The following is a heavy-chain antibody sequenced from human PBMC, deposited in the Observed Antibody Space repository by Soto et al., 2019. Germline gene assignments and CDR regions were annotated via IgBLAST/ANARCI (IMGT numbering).Heavy chain of an antibody. Sequence: GGSLRLSCAASGFTFSSYAMHWVRQAPGKGLEWVAVISYDGSNKYYADSVKGRFTISRDNSKNTLYLQMNSLRAEDTAVYYCARDYSRGSWYGYYGMDVWGQGTTVTVSS. D-gene: IGHD6-13*01. CDR2: ISYDGSNK. CDR3: ARDYSRGSWYGYYGMDV. J-gene: IGHJ6*02. CDR1: GFTFSSYA. V-gene: IGHV3-30-3*01.